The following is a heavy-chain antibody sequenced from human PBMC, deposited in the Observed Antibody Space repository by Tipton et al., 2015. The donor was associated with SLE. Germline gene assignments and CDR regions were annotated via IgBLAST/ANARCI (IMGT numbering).Heavy chain of an antibody. V-gene: IGHV4-61*09. CDR1: GGSISSGSYY. CDR3: ARPHYGDYEHYDY. CDR2: IYTSGST. D-gene: IGHD4-17*01. Sequence: TLSLTCTVSGGSISSGSYYWSWIRQPAGKGLEWIGYIYTSGSTNYNPSLKSRVTISVDTSKNQFSLKLSSVTAADTAVYYCARPHYGDYEHYDYWGQGTLVTVSS. J-gene: IGHJ4*02.